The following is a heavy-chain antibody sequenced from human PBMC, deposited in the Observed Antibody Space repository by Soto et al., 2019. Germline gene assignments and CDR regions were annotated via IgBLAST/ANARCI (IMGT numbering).Heavy chain of an antibody. CDR2: IWYDGSNK. CDR3: ARDSFDYGDYYFDY. Sequence: QVQLVESGGGVVQPGRSLRLSCAASGFTFSSYGMHWVRQAPGKGLEWVAVIWYDGSNKYYADSVKGRFTISRDNSKNTLYLQMNSLRAEDTAVYYCARDSFDYGDYYFDYWGHGTLVTVSS. D-gene: IGHD4-17*01. J-gene: IGHJ4*01. CDR1: GFTFSSYG. V-gene: IGHV3-33*01.